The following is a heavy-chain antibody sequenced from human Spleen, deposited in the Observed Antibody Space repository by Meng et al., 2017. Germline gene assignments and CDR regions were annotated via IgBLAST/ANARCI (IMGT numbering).Heavy chain of an antibody. J-gene: IGHJ4*02. CDR3: ARDEDISAAGKLFGDY. CDR2: INPKSGDT. CDR1: GYNCPDYY. D-gene: IGHD6-25*01. Sequence: QGRPVQSGAEVKKPGASVKVSCKPSGYNCPDYYIHWVRRAPGQGLEWMGRINPKSGDTHYAQKFQARVTMTGDTSISTAYMELSGLRSDDTAMYYCARDEDISAAGKLFGDYWGQGTLVTVSS. V-gene: IGHV1-2*06.